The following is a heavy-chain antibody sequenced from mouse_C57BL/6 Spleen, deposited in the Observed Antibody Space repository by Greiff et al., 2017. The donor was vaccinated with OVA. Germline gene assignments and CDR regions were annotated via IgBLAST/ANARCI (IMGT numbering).Heavy chain of an antibody. Sequence: EVQLQQSGGDLVKPGGSLKLSCAASGFTFSSYGMSWVRQTPDKRLEWVATISSGGSYTYYPDSVKGRFTISRDNAKNTLYLQMSSLKSEDTAMYYCARHDGYSWFAYWGQGTLVTVSA. J-gene: IGHJ3*01. CDR2: ISSGGSYT. CDR3: ARHDGYSWFAY. D-gene: IGHD2-3*01. CDR1: GFTFSSYG. V-gene: IGHV5-6*01.